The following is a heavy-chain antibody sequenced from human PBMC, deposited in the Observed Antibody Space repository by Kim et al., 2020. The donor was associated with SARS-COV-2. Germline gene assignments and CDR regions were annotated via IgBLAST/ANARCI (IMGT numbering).Heavy chain of an antibody. D-gene: IGHD6-13*01. CDR1: GFTFSSYE. V-gene: IGHV3-48*03. CDR3: ARDCSPNSSSWYGVPTFYYYGMDV. CDR2: ISSSGSTI. J-gene: IGHJ6*02. Sequence: GGSLRLSCAASGFTFSSYEMNWVRQAPGKGLEWVSYISSSGSTIYYADSVKGRFTISRDNAKNSLYLQMNSLRAEDTAVYYCARDCSPNSSSWYGVPTFYYYGMDVWGQGTTVTVSS.